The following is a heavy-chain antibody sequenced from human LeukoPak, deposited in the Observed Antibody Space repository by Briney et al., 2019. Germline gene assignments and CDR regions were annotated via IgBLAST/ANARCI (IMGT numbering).Heavy chain of an antibody. V-gene: IGHV4-59*12. D-gene: IGHD3-16*01. Sequence: PSETLSLTCTVSGGSISSYYWGWIRQPPGKGLEWIGNKYYRGSTYYNPSLKSRVTISVDTSKNQFSLNLTSVTAADTAVYYCARIAGGLYFYYYYMDVWGKGTTVTVSS. CDR1: GGSISSYY. CDR3: ARIAGGLYFYYYYMDV. J-gene: IGHJ6*03. CDR2: KYYRGST.